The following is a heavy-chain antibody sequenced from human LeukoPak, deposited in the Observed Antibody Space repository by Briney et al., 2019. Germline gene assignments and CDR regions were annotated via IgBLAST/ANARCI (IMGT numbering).Heavy chain of an antibody. CDR2: IIPIFGTA. CDR3: ARENRVATLSYYYYYMDV. J-gene: IGHJ6*03. V-gene: IGHV1-69*05. D-gene: IGHD1-14*01. Sequence: SVKVSCKASGATFSSYAISWVRQAPGQGLEWMGRIIPIFGTANYAQNFQGRVTITTDESTSTAYMELSSLRSEDTAVYYCARENRVATLSYYYYYMDVWGKGTTVTVSS. CDR1: GATFSSYA.